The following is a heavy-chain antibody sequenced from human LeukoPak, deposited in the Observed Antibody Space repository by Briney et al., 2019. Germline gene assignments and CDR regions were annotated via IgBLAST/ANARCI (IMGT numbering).Heavy chain of an antibody. CDR2: INSDGSST. CDR3: AREEYCSGGSCYRYYYYGMDV. D-gene: IGHD2-15*01. V-gene: IGHV3-74*01. CDR1: GFTFSSYG. J-gene: IGHJ6*02. Sequence: GRSLRLSCAASGFTFSSYGMHWVRQAPGKGLVWVSRINSDGSSTSYADSVKGRFTISRDNAKNTLYLQMNSLRAEDTAVYYCAREEYCSGGSCYRYYYYGMDVWGQGTTVTVSS.